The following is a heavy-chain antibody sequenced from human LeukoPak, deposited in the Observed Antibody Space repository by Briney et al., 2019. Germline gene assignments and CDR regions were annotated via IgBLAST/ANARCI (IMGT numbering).Heavy chain of an antibody. J-gene: IGHJ6*02. CDR1: GGTFSNYA. CDR2: IIPILDIT. CDR3: ARTAPLDYGDRDYYYYYGMDV. Sequence: SVKVSCKASGGTFSNYAINWVRQAPGQGLEWMGRIIPILDITNYAQKFQGRVTVTADKSTSTAYMILSNLRSEDTAVYYCARTAPLDYGDRDYYYYYGMDVWGQGTTVTVSS. D-gene: IGHD4-17*01. V-gene: IGHV1-69*04.